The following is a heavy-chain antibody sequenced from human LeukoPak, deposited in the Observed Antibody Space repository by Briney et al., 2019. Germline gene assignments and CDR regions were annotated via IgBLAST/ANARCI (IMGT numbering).Heavy chain of an antibody. CDR1: GFTVSSNY. Sequence: PGGSLRLSCAASGFTVSSNYMSWVRQAPGKGLEWMGIIYPGDSDTRYSPSFQGQVTISADKSISTAYLQWSSLKASDTAMYYCARLLMVRGVIVLDYWGQGTLVTVSS. V-gene: IGHV5-51*01. CDR2: IYPGDSDT. D-gene: IGHD3-10*01. CDR3: ARLLMVRGVIVLDY. J-gene: IGHJ4*02.